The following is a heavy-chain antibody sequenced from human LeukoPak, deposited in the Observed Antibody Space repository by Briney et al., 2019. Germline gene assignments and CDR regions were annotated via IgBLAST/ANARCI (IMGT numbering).Heavy chain of an antibody. J-gene: IGHJ4*02. V-gene: IGHV1-18*01. CDR1: GYTFTSYG. D-gene: IGHD6-13*01. Sequence: ASVKVSCKASGYTFTSYGISWVRQAPGQGLEWMGWISAYNGNTNYAQKLQGRVTMTTDTSTSTAYMELRSLRSDDTAVYYCARYSSSWYGQQYFDYWGQGTLVTVSS. CDR2: ISAYNGNT. CDR3: ARYSSSWYGQQYFDY.